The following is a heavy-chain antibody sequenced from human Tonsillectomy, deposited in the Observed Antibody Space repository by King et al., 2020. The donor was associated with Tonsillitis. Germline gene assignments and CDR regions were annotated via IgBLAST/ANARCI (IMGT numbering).Heavy chain of an antibody. CDR2: LYTSGST. J-gene: IGHJ4*02. D-gene: IGHD2-15*01. V-gene: IGHV4-4*07. Sequence: VQLQESGPGLVKPSETLSLTCTVSGGSISSYYWSWIRQPAGKGLGWIGRLYTSGSTNSNPSLNSRVTISVDTSKNQFSLKLSSVTAADTAVYYCAREDCSGGSCYPFDYWGQGTLVTVSS. CDR1: GGSISSYY. CDR3: AREDCSGGSCYPFDY.